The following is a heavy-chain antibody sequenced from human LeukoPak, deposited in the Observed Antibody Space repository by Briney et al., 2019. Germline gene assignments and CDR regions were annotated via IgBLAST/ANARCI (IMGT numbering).Heavy chain of an antibody. CDR2: INPNSGGT. CDR3: ARGAVDGTGEEWFDP. Sequence: ASVKVSCKASGYTFTGYYMHWVRQAPGQGLEWMGRINPNSGGTNYAQKFQGRVTITRDTSISTAYMELSRLRSDDTAVYYCARGAVDGTGEEWFDPWGQGTLVTVSS. J-gene: IGHJ5*02. D-gene: IGHD6-19*01. CDR1: GYTFTGYY. V-gene: IGHV1-2*06.